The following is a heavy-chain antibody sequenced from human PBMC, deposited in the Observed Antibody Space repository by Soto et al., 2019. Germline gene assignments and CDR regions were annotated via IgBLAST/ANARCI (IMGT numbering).Heavy chain of an antibody. CDR2: IIPIFGTA. CDR3: ARDHDGAGIAARPLYYYGMDV. J-gene: IGHJ6*02. Sequence: RASVKVSCKASGGTFSSYAISWVRQAPGQGLEWMGGIIPIFGTANYAQKFQGRVTITADESTSTAYMELSSLRSEDTAVYYCARDHDGAGIAARPLYYYGMDVWGQGTTVTVSS. D-gene: IGHD6-6*01. CDR1: GGTFSSYA. V-gene: IGHV1-69*13.